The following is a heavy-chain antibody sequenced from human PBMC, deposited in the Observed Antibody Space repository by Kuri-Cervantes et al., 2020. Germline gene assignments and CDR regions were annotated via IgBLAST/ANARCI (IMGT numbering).Heavy chain of an antibody. J-gene: IGHJ4*02. CDR2: INHSGST. V-gene: IGHV4-39*07. Sequence: SETLSLTCTVSGGSISSGDYYWSWIRQPPGKGLEWIGEINHSGSTNYNPSLKSRVTISVDTSKNQFSLKLSSVTAADTAVYYCARSPRLDYWGQGTLVTVSS. CDR1: GGSISSGDYY. CDR3: ARSPRLDY.